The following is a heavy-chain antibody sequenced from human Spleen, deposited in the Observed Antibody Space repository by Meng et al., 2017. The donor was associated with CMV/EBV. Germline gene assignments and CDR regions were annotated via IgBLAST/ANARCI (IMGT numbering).Heavy chain of an antibody. V-gene: IGHV1-2*02. CDR1: GYNFTGYY. D-gene: IGHD3-3*01. J-gene: IGHJ5*02. CDR3: ARDHDFWSGSSP. CDR2: INPNSGGT. Sequence: ASVKVSCKASGYNFTGYYIHWVRQAPGQGLEWMGWINPNSGGTNYAQKFQGRVTMTRDTSINTAYMELSRLRSDDTAVYYCARDHDFWSGSSPWGQGTLVTVSS.